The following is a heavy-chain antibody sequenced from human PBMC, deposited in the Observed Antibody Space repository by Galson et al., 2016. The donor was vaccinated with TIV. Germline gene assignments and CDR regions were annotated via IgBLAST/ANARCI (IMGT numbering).Heavy chain of an antibody. Sequence: SLRLSCAASGFTFSSFAMTWVRQAPGKGLEWLSTIRPSATRTYYSDSVKDRFTTSRDASSNTLFLQMNSLRAEDTAMYFCARETGGSSWYTVDYWGQGALVIVSS. CDR2: IRPSATRT. J-gene: IGHJ4*02. CDR1: GFTFSSFA. D-gene: IGHD6-13*01. CDR3: ARETGGSSWYTVDY. V-gene: IGHV3-23*01.